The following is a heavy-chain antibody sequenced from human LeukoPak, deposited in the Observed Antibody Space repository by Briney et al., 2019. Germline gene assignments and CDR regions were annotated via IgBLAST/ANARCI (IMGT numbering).Heavy chain of an antibody. CDR2: IIPIFGTA. CDR3: AREKGYYVDYYYMDV. Sequence: PGASVKVSCKASGGTFSSYAISWVRQAPGQGLEWMGGIIPIFGTANYAQKFQGRVTITTDESTSTAYMELSSLRSEDTAVYYCAREKGYYVDYYYMDVWGKGTTVTVSS. V-gene: IGHV1-69*05. CDR1: GGTFSSYA. D-gene: IGHD1-26*01. J-gene: IGHJ6*03.